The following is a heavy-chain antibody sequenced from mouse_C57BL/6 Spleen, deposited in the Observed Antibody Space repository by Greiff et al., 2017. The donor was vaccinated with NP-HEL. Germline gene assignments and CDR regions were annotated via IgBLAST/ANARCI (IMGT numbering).Heavy chain of an antibody. CDR2: ISSGGDYI. D-gene: IGHD1-1*01. Sequence: EVMLVESGEGLVKPGGSLKLSCAASGFTFSSYAMSWVRQTPEKRLEWVAYISSGGDYIYYADTVKSRFTISRDNARNTLYLQMSSLKSEDTAMYYCTRDEAPGYYGSSYFDYWGQGTTLTVSS. CDR3: TRDEAPGYYGSSYFDY. V-gene: IGHV5-9-1*02. CDR1: GFTFSSYA. J-gene: IGHJ2*01.